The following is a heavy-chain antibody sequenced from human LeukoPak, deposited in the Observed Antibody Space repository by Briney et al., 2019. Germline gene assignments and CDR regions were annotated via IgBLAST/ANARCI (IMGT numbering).Heavy chain of an antibody. V-gene: IGHV1-18*01. J-gene: IGHJ5*02. Sequence: ASVKVSCKASGYTFTSYDINWVRQASGQGLEWMGWMNPNSGNTNYAQKLQGRVTMTTDTSTSTAYMELRSLRSDDTAVYYCARETGGYNWFDPWGQGTLVTVSS. CDR3: ARETGGYNWFDP. CDR2: MNPNSGNT. D-gene: IGHD3-10*01. CDR1: GYTFTSYD.